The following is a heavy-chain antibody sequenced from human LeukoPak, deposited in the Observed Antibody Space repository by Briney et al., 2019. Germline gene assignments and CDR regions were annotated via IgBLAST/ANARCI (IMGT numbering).Heavy chain of an antibody. V-gene: IGHV3-7*01. CDR1: GFTFSSNW. J-gene: IGHJ4*02. CDR2: IKQDGSEK. Sequence: PGGSLRPSCAASGFTFSSNWMSWVRQAPGKGLEWVANIKQDGSEKYYVDSVKGRFTISRDNAKNSLYLQMNSLRAEDTAVYYCARDGESTVVYDYWGQGTLVTVSS. CDR3: ARDGESTVVYDY. D-gene: IGHD4-23*01.